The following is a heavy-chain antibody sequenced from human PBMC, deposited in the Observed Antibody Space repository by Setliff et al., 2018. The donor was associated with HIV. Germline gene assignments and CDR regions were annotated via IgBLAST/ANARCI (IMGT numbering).Heavy chain of an antibody. J-gene: IGHJ4*01. CDR2: IYYSGST. Sequence: PSETLSLTCTVSGGSISSGSYYWSWIRQPPGKGLEWIGSIYYSGSTYYNPSLKSRVTMSLDTSKNQFSLTLSSVTAVDTAVYYCATLPQGYDYFDYWGHGTLVTVSS. CDR1: GGSISSGSYY. CDR3: ATLPQGYDYFDY. V-gene: IGHV4-39*07. D-gene: IGHD3-3*01.